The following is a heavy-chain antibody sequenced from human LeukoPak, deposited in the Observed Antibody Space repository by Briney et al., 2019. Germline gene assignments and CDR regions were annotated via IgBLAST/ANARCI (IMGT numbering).Heavy chain of an antibody. D-gene: IGHD3-16*01. CDR2: IYYSGST. J-gene: IGHJ4*02. V-gene: IGHV4-59*01. CDR1: GGSMSSYY. CDR3: ARGRYGWLPFDY. Sequence: PSETLSLTCTVSGGSMSSYYWSWIRQPPGKGLEWIGYIYYSGSTNYNPSLKSRVTISVDTSKNQFTLKLSSVTAAGTAVYYCARGRYGWLPFDYWGQGTLVTVSS.